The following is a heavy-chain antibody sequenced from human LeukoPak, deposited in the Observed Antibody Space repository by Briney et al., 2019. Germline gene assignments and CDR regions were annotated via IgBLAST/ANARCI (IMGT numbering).Heavy chain of an antibody. CDR1: GFTFDDYA. V-gene: IGHV3-9*01. Sequence: QSGGSLRLSCAASGFTFDDYAMHWVRQAPGKGLEWVSGISWNSGSIGYADSVKGRFTISRDNAKNSLYLQMNSLRAEDTAVYYCARVTPQGDYGDYWGQGTLVTVSS. J-gene: IGHJ4*02. CDR2: ISWNSGSI. CDR3: ARVTPQGDYGDY.